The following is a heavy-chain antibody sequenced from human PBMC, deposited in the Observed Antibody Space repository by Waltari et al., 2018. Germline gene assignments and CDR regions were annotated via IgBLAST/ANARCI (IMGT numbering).Heavy chain of an antibody. D-gene: IGHD3-10*01. CDR2: FSVEKGNT. CDR1: GYTFTNYG. V-gene: IGHV1-18*01. Sequence: QVQLVQSGAEVKKPGASVKVSCKASGYTFTNYGISWVRQAPGQGLEWMGWFSVEKGNTNYAQKLQGRVTMTTDTSTSTAYMELRSLRSDDTAVYYCARGVPGSWPDYYFDHWGQGTLVTVSS. CDR3: ARGVPGSWPDYYFDH. J-gene: IGHJ4*02.